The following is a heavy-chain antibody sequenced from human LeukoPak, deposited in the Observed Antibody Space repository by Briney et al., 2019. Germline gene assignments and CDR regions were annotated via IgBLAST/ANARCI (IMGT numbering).Heavy chain of an antibody. V-gene: IGHV4-34*01. Sequence: SETLSLTCAVYGGSFSGYYWSWIRQPPGKGLEWIGEINHSGSTNYNPSLTSRVTISVDTSKNQFSLKLSSVTAADTAVYYCARRRAVLLWFGEPTAVGAFDTWGQGTMVTVSS. CDR1: GGSFSGYY. D-gene: IGHD3-10*01. J-gene: IGHJ3*02. CDR2: INHSGST. CDR3: ARRRAVLLWFGEPTAVGAFDT.